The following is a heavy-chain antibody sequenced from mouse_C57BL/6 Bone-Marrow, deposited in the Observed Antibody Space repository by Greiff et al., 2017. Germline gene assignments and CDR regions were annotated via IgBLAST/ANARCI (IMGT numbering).Heavy chain of an antibody. J-gene: IGHJ4*01. CDR2: IDPSDSYT. V-gene: IGHV1-69*01. CDR1: GYTFTSYW. D-gene: IGHD2-4*01. Sequence: KQSCKASGYTFTSYWMHWVKQRPGQGLEWIGEIDPSDSYTNYNQKFKGKSTLTVDKSSSTAYMQLSSLTSEDSAVYYCARDYPYAMDYWGQGTSVTVSS. CDR3: ARDYPYAMDY.